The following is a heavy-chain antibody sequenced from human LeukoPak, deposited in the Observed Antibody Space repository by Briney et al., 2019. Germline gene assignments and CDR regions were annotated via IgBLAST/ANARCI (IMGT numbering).Heavy chain of an antibody. D-gene: IGHD3-3*01. V-gene: IGHV3-23*01. Sequence: GGSLRLSCAASGFTFSSYAMSWVRQAPGKGLEWVSAISGSGGSTYYADSVKGRFTISRDNSKNTLYLQMNSLRAEDTVVYYCAKDRGAYDFWSGYYTGPLDYWGQGTLVTVSS. J-gene: IGHJ4*02. CDR1: GFTFSSYA. CDR3: AKDRGAYDFWSGYYTGPLDY. CDR2: ISGSGGST.